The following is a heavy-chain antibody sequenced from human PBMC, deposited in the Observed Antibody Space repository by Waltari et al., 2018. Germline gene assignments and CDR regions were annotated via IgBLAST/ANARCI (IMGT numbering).Heavy chain of an antibody. CDR3: ARGGDYGDYQLDY. D-gene: IGHD4-17*01. CDR2: ISSSSSYI. CDR1: GFTFSSYS. V-gene: IGHV3-21*01. Sequence: EVQLVESGGGLVKPGGSLRLSCAAAGFTFSSYSMNWVRPAPGKGLEWVSSISSSSSYIYYADSVKGRFTISRDNAKNSLYLQMNSLRAEDTAVYYCARGGDYGDYQLDYWGQGTLVTVSS. J-gene: IGHJ4*02.